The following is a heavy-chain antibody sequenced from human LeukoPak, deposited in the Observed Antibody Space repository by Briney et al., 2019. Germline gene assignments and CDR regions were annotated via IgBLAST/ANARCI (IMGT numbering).Heavy chain of an antibody. CDR3: ARDQNSGSYGFDP. V-gene: IGHV4-59*01. J-gene: IGHJ5*02. CDR1: GGSISSYY. Sequence: SETLSLTCTVSGGSISSYYWSWIRQPPGKGLEWIGYIYYSGSTNYNPSLKSRVTISVDTSKNQFSLKLSSVTAADTAVYYCARDQNSGSYGFDPWGQGTLVTVSS. CDR2: IYYSGST. D-gene: IGHD1-26*01.